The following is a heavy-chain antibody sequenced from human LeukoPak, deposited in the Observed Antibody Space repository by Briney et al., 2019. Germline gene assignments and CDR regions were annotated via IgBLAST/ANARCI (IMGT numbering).Heavy chain of an antibody. Sequence: XIKQDGSDKYYVDSVKGRFTISRDNAKNSLYLQMNSLRAEDTAVYYCARVRYYYGSGSKVSFDYWGQGTLVIVSS. V-gene: IGHV3-7*01. D-gene: IGHD3-10*01. CDR3: ARVRYYYGSGSKVSFDY. J-gene: IGHJ4*02. CDR2: IKQDGSDK.